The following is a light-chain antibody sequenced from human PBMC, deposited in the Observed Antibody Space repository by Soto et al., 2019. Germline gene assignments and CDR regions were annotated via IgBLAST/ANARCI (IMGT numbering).Light chain of an antibody. CDR2: GAS. Sequence: EIVLTQSPGTLSLSPGERATLSCRASQSVSSSYLAWDQQKPGQAPRLLIYGASSRATGIPDRFSGSGSATDFTLTISRLEPEDFAGYYCQQYGSSPLTFGGGTKVEIK. V-gene: IGKV3-20*01. CDR3: QQYGSSPLT. CDR1: QSVSSSY. J-gene: IGKJ4*01.